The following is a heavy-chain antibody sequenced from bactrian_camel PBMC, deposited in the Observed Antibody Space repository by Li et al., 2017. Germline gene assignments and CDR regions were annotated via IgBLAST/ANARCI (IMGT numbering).Heavy chain of an antibody. CDR2: ILGDGSKA. CDR3: VTGNGAY. CDR1: GFPFSSHA. J-gene: IGHJ4*01. Sequence: QVQLVESGGGSVQAGGSLTLSCAASGFPFSSHALSWVRQSPGKGLECVSSILGDGSKAYYAASVKGRSTISRDNANKLVHLQMNSLKSDDTGLYFCVTGNGAYWGQGTQVTVS. D-gene: IGHD7*01. V-gene: IGHV3S14*01.